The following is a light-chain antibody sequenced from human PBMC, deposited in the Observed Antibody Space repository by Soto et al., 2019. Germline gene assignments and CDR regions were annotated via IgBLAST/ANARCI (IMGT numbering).Light chain of an antibody. J-gene: IGKJ5*01. Sequence: EIVLTQSPGTLSLSPGERATLSCRASQSVSSSYLAWYQQKPGQAPRLLIYGASSRATGIPDRFSGSGSGTDFTLTISRLEHEAFAVYYCKQYGSSPGITFGQGTRLEIK. V-gene: IGKV3-20*01. CDR3: KQYGSSPGIT. CDR1: QSVSSSY. CDR2: GAS.